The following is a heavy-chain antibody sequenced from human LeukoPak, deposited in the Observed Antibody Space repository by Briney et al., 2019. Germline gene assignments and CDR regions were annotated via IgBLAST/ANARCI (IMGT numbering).Heavy chain of an antibody. V-gene: IGHV4-4*07. CDR2: IYTSGST. Sequence: SETLSLTCTVSGGSISSYYWSWIRQPAGKGLEWIWRIYTSGSTNYNPSLKSRVTMSVDTSKNQFSLKLSSVTVADTAVYYCARDGGRYYYYYSMDVWGKGTTVTISS. CDR1: GGSISSYY. D-gene: IGHD3-16*01. J-gene: IGHJ6*03. CDR3: ARDGGRYYYYYSMDV.